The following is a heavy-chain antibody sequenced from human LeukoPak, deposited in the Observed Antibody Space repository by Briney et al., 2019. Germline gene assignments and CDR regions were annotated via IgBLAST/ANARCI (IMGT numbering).Heavy chain of an antibody. J-gene: IGHJ4*02. D-gene: IGHD4-23*01. V-gene: IGHV3-30*03. CDR1: GFTFSNYG. CDR2: ISYDGSNK. Sequence: PGGSLRLSCAASGFTFSNYGMHWVRQAPGKGLEWVAVISYDGSNKYYADSVKGRFTISRDNSKNTLYLQMNSLRAEDTAVYYCALSADYGGNPLGYWGQGTLVTVSS. CDR3: ALSADYGGNPLGY.